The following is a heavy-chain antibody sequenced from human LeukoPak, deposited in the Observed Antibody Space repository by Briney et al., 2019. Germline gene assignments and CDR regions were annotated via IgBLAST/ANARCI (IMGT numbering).Heavy chain of an antibody. CDR2: ISSNGGST. V-gene: IGHV3-64*01. D-gene: IGHD3-10*01. CDR1: GFTFSTYV. Sequence: GGSLRLSCAASGFTFSTYVMHWVRQAPGKGLEYVSAISSNGGSTYYANSVKGRFTISRYNSKNTLYLQMGSLRAEDTAVYYCARSQGGSYYYGSGSPDAFDIWGQGTMVTVSS. CDR3: ARSQGGSYYYGSGSPDAFDI. J-gene: IGHJ3*02.